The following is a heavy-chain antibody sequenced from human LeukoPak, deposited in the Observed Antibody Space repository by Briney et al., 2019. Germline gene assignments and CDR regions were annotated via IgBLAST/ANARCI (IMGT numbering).Heavy chain of an antibody. J-gene: IGHJ6*03. CDR2: IDYSGST. D-gene: IGHD6-19*01. Sequence: PSESLSLTCTVSGCSISSSSYYWGWIRQPPGKGLEWVGSIDYSGSTYYNPSLKFPVTRSVDTSKNQFSLKLSSVTGADTAVYYCARFHREQWLSYYYMDVWGKGTTVTVSS. CDR3: ARFHREQWLSYYYMDV. CDR1: GCSISSSSYY. V-gene: IGHV4-39*07.